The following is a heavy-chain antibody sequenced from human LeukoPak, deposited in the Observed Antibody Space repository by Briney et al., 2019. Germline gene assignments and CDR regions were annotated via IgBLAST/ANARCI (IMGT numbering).Heavy chain of an antibody. Sequence: TSETLSLTCTVSGGSISSYYWSWIRQPPGKGLEWIGYIYYSGSTNYNPSLKSRVTISVDTSKNQFSLKVNSVTAADTAVYYCARAPGYDYYPYYYMDVWGKGTTVTVSS. CDR1: GGSISSYY. CDR3: ARAPGYDYYPYYYMDV. V-gene: IGHV4-59*01. J-gene: IGHJ6*03. CDR2: IYYSGST. D-gene: IGHD4/OR15-4a*01.